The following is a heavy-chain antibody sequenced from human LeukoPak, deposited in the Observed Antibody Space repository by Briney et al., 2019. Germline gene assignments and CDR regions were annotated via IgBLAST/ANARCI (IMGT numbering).Heavy chain of an antibody. Sequence: PGGSLRLSCAASGFTFNDYWMRWVRQAPGKGLEWVANINQDGSEKYHVDSVRGRFTMSRDNAKNSLYLQMNSLRAEDTAVYYCARIWDYYCSSTSCPDYWGQGTLVTVSS. CDR3: ARIWDYYCSSTSCPDY. J-gene: IGHJ4*02. V-gene: IGHV3-7*01. CDR2: INQDGSEK. D-gene: IGHD2-2*01. CDR1: GFTFNDYW.